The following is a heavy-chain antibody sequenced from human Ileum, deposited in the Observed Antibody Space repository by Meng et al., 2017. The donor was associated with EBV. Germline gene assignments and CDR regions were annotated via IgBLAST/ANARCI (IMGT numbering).Heavy chain of an antibody. J-gene: IGHJ4*02. Sequence: VQLVQHGAEVKKAGASVKCSCKSSGYRFTAFGISWVRQAPGQGPEWMGWITTYNGDTKYEQKFQGRVTMTRETSTNTAYMELTSLRSDDTAVYYCARTYYGSYGFDYWGQGTLVTVSS. CDR3: ARTYYGSYGFDY. V-gene: IGHV1-18*01. CDR1: GYRFTAFG. CDR2: ITTYNGDT. D-gene: IGHD3-10*01.